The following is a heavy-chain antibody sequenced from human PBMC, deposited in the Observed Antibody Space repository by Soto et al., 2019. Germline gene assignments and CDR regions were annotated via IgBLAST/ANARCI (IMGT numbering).Heavy chain of an antibody. J-gene: IGHJ4*02. D-gene: IGHD2-2*01. CDR2: IYPSGST. CDR3: ARDEGRCIITGCCPLGY. Sequence: QVQLQESGPGLVKPSGTLSLTCAVSGGSISTSNWWSWVRRPPGKGLEWIGEIYPSGSTNYNPSLDSRVSISLDKSQNQFSLTLSSVTAADTAVYYCARDEGRCIITGCCPLGYWGQGLLVTVSS. V-gene: IGHV4-4*02. CDR1: GGSISTSNW.